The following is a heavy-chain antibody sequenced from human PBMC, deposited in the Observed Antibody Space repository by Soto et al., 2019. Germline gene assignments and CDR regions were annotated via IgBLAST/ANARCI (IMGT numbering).Heavy chain of an antibody. CDR3: AKDLRLWSKDYYDYGMDV. Sequence: QVQLVESGGGVVQPGRSLRLSCAASGFTFSSYGMHWVRQAPGKGLEWVAVISYDGSKEFYADSVKGRFTISRDNSKNTLYLQMNSRRAEDTAVYYCAKDLRLWSKDYYDYGMDVWGQGTTVTVSS. D-gene: IGHD5-18*01. CDR1: GFTFSSYG. V-gene: IGHV3-30*18. CDR2: ISYDGSKE. J-gene: IGHJ6*02.